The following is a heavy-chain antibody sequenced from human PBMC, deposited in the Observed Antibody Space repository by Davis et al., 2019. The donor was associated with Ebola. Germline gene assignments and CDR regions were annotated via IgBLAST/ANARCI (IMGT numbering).Heavy chain of an antibody. Sequence: AASVKVSCKTSGYTLTSYYMHWVRQAPGQGLEWMAWISAYNGHTNYAQKFQGRLTLTTDTSTSTVYMELRSLTSDDTAEYYCARGRGYDVTGVYFDDWGQGIPVTVSS. V-gene: IGHV1-18*01. CDR3: ARGRGYDVTGVYFDD. D-gene: IGHD5-12*01. J-gene: IGHJ4*02. CDR1: GYTLTSYY. CDR2: ISAYNGHT.